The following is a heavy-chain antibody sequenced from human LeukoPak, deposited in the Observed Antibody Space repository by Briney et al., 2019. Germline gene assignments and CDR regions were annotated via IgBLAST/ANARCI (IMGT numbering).Heavy chain of an antibody. V-gene: IGHV6-1*01. CDR2: TYFRSNWYN. J-gene: IGHJ3*02. Sequence: SQTLSLTCAISGDSVCSSSAAWNWIRQSPSRGLEWLGRTYFRSNWYNDYALSVRGRISINPDTSKNQFSLQLNSVTPEDTAVYYCARDQSCSSGCYHAFENWGQGTLVTVSS. D-gene: IGHD2-21*02. CDR1: GDSVCSSSAA. CDR3: ARDQSCSSGCYHAFEN.